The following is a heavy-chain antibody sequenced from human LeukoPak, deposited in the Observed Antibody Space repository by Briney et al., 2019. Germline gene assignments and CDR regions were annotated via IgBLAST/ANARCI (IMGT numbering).Heavy chain of an antibody. D-gene: IGHD7-27*01. Sequence: ASVKVSCKASGYAFTSYYMHWVRQAPGQGLEWMEIINPSGGSTSYAQKFQGRVTMTRGTSTSTVYMELSSLRSEDTAVYYCAVNWGSFGVDYWGQGTLVTVSS. J-gene: IGHJ4*02. CDR1: GYAFTSYY. CDR3: AVNWGSFGVDY. V-gene: IGHV1-46*01. CDR2: INPSGGST.